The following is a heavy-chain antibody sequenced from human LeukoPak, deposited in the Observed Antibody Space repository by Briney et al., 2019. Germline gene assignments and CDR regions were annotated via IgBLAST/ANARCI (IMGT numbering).Heavy chain of an antibody. V-gene: IGHV3-48*03. J-gene: IGHJ3*02. D-gene: IGHD6-6*01. CDR1: EFTFTSYE. CDR3: ARGPSIAARYDAFDI. CDR2: ISSSGNTI. Sequence: GGSLRLSCAASEFTFTSYELNWVRQAPGKGLEWVSYISSSGNTISYADSVKGRFTISRDNAKNSLYLQVISLRAEDTGVYYCARGPSIAARYDAFDIWGQGTMVTVSS.